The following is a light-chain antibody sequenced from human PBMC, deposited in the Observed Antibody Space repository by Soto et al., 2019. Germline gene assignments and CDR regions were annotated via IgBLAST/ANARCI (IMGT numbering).Light chain of an antibody. CDR3: LQDDDYPFT. CDR2: DAS. J-gene: IGKJ4*01. Sequence: DIQMTQSPSTLSASVGDRVTITFRASQSISSWLAWYQQKPGKAPKLLIYDASSLESGVPSRFSGSGSGTEFTLTISSLEPEDFATYFCLQDDDYPFTFGGGTKVDIK. CDR1: QSISSW. V-gene: IGKV1-5*01.